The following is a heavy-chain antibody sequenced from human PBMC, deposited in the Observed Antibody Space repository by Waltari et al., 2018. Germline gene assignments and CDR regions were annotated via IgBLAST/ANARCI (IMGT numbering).Heavy chain of an antibody. CDR3: ARTDRLDSSGYMDV. D-gene: IGHD3-22*01. CDR2: MNPNSGNT. CDR1: GYTFTSYD. Sequence: QVQLVQSGAEVKKPGASVKVSCKASGYTFTSYDINWVRQATGQGLEWMGWMNPNSGNTGYAQKFQGRVTMTRNTSISTAYMELRSLRSDDTAVYYCARTDRLDSSGYMDVWGKGTTVTVSS. V-gene: IGHV1-8*02. J-gene: IGHJ6*03.